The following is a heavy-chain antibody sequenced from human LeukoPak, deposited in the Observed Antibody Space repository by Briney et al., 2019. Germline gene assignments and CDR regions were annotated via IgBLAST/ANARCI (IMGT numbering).Heavy chain of an antibody. D-gene: IGHD3-16*01. V-gene: IGHV3-48*04. CDR2: VSISSGTI. CDR1: GFTFSGHN. CDR3: ARAMSTFGGVRNYDS. Sequence: SGGSLRLSCAASGFTFSGHNMNWVRQAPGKGLEWISFVSISSGTIYYADSVNGRFRISRDNAKSSLDLEMNSLRAEDTAVYYCARAMSTFGGVRNYDSWGQGTLVTVSS. J-gene: IGHJ4*02.